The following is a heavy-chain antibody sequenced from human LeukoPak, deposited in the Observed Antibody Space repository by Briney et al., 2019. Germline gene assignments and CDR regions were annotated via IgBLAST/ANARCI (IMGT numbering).Heavy chain of an antibody. J-gene: IGHJ2*01. CDR3: ARFHSGPSGWYVLWYFDL. Sequence: SETLSLTCTVSGGSVSSYYWSWIRQPPGKGLEWIGYIYNSENTKYNSSLMSRLTMSLDTSKNQVFLKLSSVTAADTAVYYCARFHSGPSGWYVLWYFDLWGRGTLVTVSS. V-gene: IGHV4-4*09. CDR1: GGSVSSYY. D-gene: IGHD6-19*01. CDR2: IYNSENT.